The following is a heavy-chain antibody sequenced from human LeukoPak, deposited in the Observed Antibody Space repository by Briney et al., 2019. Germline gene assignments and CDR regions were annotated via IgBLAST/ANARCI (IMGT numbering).Heavy chain of an antibody. V-gene: IGHV4-39*01. CDR2: IHYSGTT. CDR3: ARTLYSSSWRDHPAEYFQH. Sequence: TSETLSLTCTVSGGSISSHDYYWGWIRQPPGKGLEWIGNIHYSGTTYYNPSLKSRVAILVDTSKNQFSLKLSSVTAADTAVYYCARTLYSSSWRDHPAEYFQHWGQGTLVTVSS. D-gene: IGHD6-13*01. CDR1: GGSISSHDYY. J-gene: IGHJ1*01.